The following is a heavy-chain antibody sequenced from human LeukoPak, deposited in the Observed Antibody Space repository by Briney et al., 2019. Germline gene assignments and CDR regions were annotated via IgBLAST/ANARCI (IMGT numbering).Heavy chain of an antibody. V-gene: IGHV4-4*02. CDR2: IYHSGST. Sequence: PSETLSLTCAVSGGSISSSNWWSWVRQPPGKGLEWIGEIYHSGSTNYNPSLKSRVTISVDTSKNQFSLKLSSVTAADTAVYYCARGLSSSWYPYNWFDPWGQGTLVTVSS. D-gene: IGHD6-13*01. CDR1: GGSISSSNW. CDR3: ARGLSSSWYPYNWFDP. J-gene: IGHJ5*02.